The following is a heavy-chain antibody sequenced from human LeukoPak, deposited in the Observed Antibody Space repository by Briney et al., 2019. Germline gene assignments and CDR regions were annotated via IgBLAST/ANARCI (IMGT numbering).Heavy chain of an antibody. D-gene: IGHD3-10*01. J-gene: IGHJ5*02. Sequence: SETLSLTCTVSGGSISSSSYYWGWLRQPPGRGLEWIGSIYYSGSTYYNPSLKSRVTISVDTSKNQFSLKLSSVTASDLTTYSCMTQGVYGSGTSSWSDRWGQGTLVTVSS. CDR3: MTQGVYGSGTSSWSDR. CDR2: IYYSGST. CDR1: GGSISSSSYY. V-gene: IGHV4-39*01.